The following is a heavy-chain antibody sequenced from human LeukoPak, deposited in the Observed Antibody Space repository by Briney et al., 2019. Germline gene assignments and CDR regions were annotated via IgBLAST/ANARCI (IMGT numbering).Heavy chain of an antibody. V-gene: IGHV4-31*03. J-gene: IGHJ3*02. CDR2: IYYSGST. Sequence: SETLSLTCTVSGGSISSGGYYWSWIRQHPGKGLEWIGYIYYSGSTYYNPSLKSRVTISVDTSKNQFSLKLSSVTAADTAVYYCARGAGVANDAFDIWGQGTMVTVSS. CDR1: GGSISSGGYY. CDR3: ARGAGVANDAFDI. D-gene: IGHD3-3*01.